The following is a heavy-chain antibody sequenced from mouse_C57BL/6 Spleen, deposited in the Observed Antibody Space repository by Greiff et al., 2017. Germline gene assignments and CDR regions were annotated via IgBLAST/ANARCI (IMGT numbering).Heavy chain of an antibody. CDR3: AIIWTDY. D-gene: IGHD1-1*02. CDR1: GYSITSGYY. V-gene: IGHV3-6*01. J-gene: IGHJ4*01. Sequence: EVQLQESGPGLVKPSQSLSLTCSVTGYSITSGYYWNWIRQFPGNKLEWMGYISYDGSNNYNPSLKNRISITRDPSKNQFFLKLNSVTTEDTATYYCAIIWTDYWGQGTSVTVSS. CDR2: ISYDGSN.